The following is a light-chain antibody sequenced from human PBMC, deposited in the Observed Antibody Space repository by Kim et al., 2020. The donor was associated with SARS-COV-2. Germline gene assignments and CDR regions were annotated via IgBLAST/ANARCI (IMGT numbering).Light chain of an antibody. CDR3: QQRTNRPPFT. J-gene: IGKJ3*01. Sequence: EIVLTQSPATLSLSPGERATLSCRASQSVSSYLAWYQQKPGQAPRLLIYDASNRATGIPARFSGSGSGTDFTRTISSLEPEDVAVDYCQQRTNRPPFTFGHGTKVDIK. CDR1: QSVSSY. V-gene: IGKV3-11*01. CDR2: DAS.